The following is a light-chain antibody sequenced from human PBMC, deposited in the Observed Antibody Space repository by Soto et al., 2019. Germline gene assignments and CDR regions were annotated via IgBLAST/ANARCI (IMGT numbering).Light chain of an antibody. J-gene: IGKJ3*01. Sequence: DIQMTQSPSSLSASVGDRVTITCRASQSISRYLNWYQQKPGKAPKLLIYAASRLQSGVPSRFSGSGSGTDFTLTISSLQPEDFATYYCQQTYSTLIFTFGPGTKVDIK. CDR2: AAS. V-gene: IGKV1-39*01. CDR1: QSISRY. CDR3: QQTYSTLIFT.